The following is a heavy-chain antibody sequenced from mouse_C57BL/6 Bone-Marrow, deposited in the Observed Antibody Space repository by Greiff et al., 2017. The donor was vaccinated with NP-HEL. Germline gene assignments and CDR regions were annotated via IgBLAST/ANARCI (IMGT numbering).Heavy chain of an antibody. J-gene: IGHJ3*01. D-gene: IGHD2-4*01. CDR2: IDPSDSYT. CDR1: GYTFTSYW. V-gene: IGHV1-59*01. Sequence: VQLQQPGAELVRPGTSVKLSCKASGYTFTSYWMHWVKQRPGQGLEWIGVIDPSDSYTNYNQKFKGKATLTVDTSSSTAYMQLSSLTSEDSAVYYCARGEDYDAYWGQGTLVTVSA. CDR3: ARGEDYDAY.